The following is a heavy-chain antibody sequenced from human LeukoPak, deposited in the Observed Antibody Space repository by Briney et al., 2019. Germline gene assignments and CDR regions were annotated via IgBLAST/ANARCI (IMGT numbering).Heavy chain of an antibody. D-gene: IGHD2-2*01. CDR3: AKGPIVVVPAATKQTYYYYYMDV. CDR1: GGTFSSYA. V-gene: IGHV1-69*06. CDR2: IIPIFGTA. Sequence: SVKVSYKASGGTFSSYAISWVRQAPGQGLEWMGGIIPIFGTANYAQKFQGRVTITADKSTSTAYMELSSLRSEDTAVYYCAKGPIVVVPAATKQTYYYYYMDVWGKGTTVTVS. J-gene: IGHJ6*03.